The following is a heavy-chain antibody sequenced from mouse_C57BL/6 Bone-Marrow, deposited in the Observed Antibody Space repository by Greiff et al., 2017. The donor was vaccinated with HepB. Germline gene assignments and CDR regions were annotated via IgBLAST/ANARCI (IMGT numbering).Heavy chain of an antibody. J-gene: IGHJ1*03. D-gene: IGHD1-1*01. CDR3: ASDYGSSGYFDV. CDR1: GYTFTSYW. CDR2: INPSNGGT. V-gene: IGHV1-53*01. Sequence: QVQLQQPGTELVKPGASVKLSCKASGYTFTSYWMHWVKQRPGRGLEWIGNINPSNGGTNYNEKFKSKATLTVDKSSSTAYMQRSSLTSEDSAVYYCASDYGSSGYFDVWGTGTTVTVSS.